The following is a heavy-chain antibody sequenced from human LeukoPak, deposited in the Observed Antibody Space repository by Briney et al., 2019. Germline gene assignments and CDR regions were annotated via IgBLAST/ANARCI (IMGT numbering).Heavy chain of an antibody. CDR2: ISGSGGST. Sequence: GGSLRLSCAASGFTFSSYAMSWVRQAPGKGLEWVSAISGSGGSTYYADSVKGRFTISRDNSKNTLYLQMNSLRAEDTAVYYCAKDPRERYCSGGSCYSHWFDPWGQGTPVTVSS. J-gene: IGHJ5*02. CDR3: AKDPRERYCSGGSCYSHWFDP. CDR1: GFTFSSYA. V-gene: IGHV3-23*01. D-gene: IGHD2-15*01.